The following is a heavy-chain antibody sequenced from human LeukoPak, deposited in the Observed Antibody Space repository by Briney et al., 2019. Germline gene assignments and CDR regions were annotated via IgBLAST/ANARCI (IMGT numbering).Heavy chain of an antibody. J-gene: IGHJ4*02. V-gene: IGHV3-30*02. CDR3: AKCAAPHNQLLSSNYFDY. CDR1: GFTFSSYG. CDR2: IRYDGSKK. D-gene: IGHD2-2*01. Sequence: PGGSLRLSCAASGFTFSSYGMHWVRQAPGKGLEWVAFIRYDGSKKYYADSVKGRFTISRDNSKNTLYLQMNSLRAEDTAVYYCAKCAAPHNQLLSSNYFDYWGQGTLVTVSS.